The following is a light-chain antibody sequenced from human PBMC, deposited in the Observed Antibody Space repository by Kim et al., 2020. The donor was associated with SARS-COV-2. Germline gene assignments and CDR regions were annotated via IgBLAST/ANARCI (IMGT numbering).Light chain of an antibody. CDR1: QSISSY. CDR2: AAS. Sequence: DIQMTQSPSSLSASVGDRVTITCRASQSISSYLNWYQQKPGKAPKLLIYAASSLQSGVPSRFSGSGSGTDFTLTISSLQLEDFATYYCQQSYSSPLTFGPGTKVDIK. J-gene: IGKJ3*01. CDR3: QQSYSSPLT. V-gene: IGKV1-39*01.